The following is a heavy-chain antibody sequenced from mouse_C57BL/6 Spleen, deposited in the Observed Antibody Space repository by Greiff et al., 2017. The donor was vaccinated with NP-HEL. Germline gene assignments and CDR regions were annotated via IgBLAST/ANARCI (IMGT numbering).Heavy chain of an antibody. J-gene: IGHJ4*01. Sequence: VMLVESGPELVKPGASVKISCKASGYSFTSYYIHWVKQRPGQGLEWIGWIYPGSGNTKYNEKFKGKATLTADTSSSTAYMQLSSLTSEDSAVYYCASYGSSSYAMDYWGQGTSVTVSS. CDR3: ASYGSSSYAMDY. D-gene: IGHD1-1*01. V-gene: IGHV1-66*01. CDR1: GYSFTSYY. CDR2: IYPGSGNT.